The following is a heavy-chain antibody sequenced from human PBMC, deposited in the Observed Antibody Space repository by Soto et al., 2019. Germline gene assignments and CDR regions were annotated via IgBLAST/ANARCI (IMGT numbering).Heavy chain of an antibody. CDR3: SRAIVGMDY. Sequence: QVQLVQSGAEVKKPGASVKVSCKASGYTFTSYAMHWERQAPGQRLEWMGWINAGYGNTKYSQKFQVRVTITRDTSATTAYMELSSLRSEDTAVYYFSRAIVGMDYWGQGTLVTVSS. CDR2: INAGYGNT. CDR1: GYTFTSYA. J-gene: IGHJ4*02. D-gene: IGHD1-26*01. V-gene: IGHV1-3*01.